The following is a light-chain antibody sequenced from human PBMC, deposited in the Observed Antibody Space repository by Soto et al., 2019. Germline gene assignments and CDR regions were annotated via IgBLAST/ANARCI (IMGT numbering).Light chain of an antibody. V-gene: IGKV1-5*01. J-gene: IGKJ1*01. Sequence: DIQMTQSPSTRSASVGDRVTITCRASQSISSWLTWYQQKPGKAPKLLIYDASSLESGVPARFSGSGSGTEFTLTIISLQPDDFATYYCQQYNSYSRTFGQGTKVDIK. CDR1: QSISSW. CDR3: QQYNSYSRT. CDR2: DAS.